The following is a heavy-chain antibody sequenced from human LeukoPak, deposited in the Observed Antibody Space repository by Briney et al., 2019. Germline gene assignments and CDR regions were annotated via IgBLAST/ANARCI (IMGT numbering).Heavy chain of an antibody. Sequence: SETLSLTCTVSGGSMKNDYCSGVRQPPGKGLGWIWDIHNTRGTNYNPYLKSRVTISLDTSKNPCSLSLNSVTAADPGVYFCAGGIGYATSPAAHLGQGTLVLVSP. J-gene: IGHJ4*02. D-gene: IGHD6-13*01. CDR3: AGGIGYATSPAAH. CDR2: IHNTRGT. CDR1: GGSMKNDY. V-gene: IGHV4-59*01.